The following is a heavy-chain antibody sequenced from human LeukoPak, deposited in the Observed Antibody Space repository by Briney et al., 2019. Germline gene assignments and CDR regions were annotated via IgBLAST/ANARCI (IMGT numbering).Heavy chain of an antibody. CDR2: ISGSGGST. D-gene: IGHD1-1*01. CDR1: GGSFSGYY. V-gene: IGHV3-23*01. Sequence: ETLSLTCAVYGGSFSGYYWSWVRQAPGKGLEWVSAISGSGGSTYYADSVKGRFTISRDNSKNTLYLQMNSLRAEDTAVYYCARASTGNDGGQIDSWGQGTLVTVSS. CDR3: ARASTGNDGGQIDS. J-gene: IGHJ4*02.